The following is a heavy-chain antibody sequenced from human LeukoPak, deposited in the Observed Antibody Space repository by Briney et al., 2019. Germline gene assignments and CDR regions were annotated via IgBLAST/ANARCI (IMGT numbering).Heavy chain of an antibody. Sequence: ASVNVSCKASGGTFSSYAISWVRQAPGQGLEWMGGIIPIFGTANYAQKFQGRVTITADESTSTAYMELSSLRSEDTAVYYCARDEADILTGHRTLSWFDPWGQGTLVTVSS. CDR1: GGTFSSYA. CDR2: IIPIFGTA. CDR3: ARDEADILTGHRTLSWFDP. D-gene: IGHD3-9*01. J-gene: IGHJ5*02. V-gene: IGHV1-69*13.